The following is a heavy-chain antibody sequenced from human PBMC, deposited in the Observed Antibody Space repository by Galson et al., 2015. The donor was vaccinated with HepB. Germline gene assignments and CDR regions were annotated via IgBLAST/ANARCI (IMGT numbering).Heavy chain of an antibody. CDR1: GDSVSSNSAA. J-gene: IGHJ4*02. Sequence: CAISGDSVSSNSAAWNWIRQSPSRGLEWLGRTYYRSKWCNDYAVSVKSRITINPDTSKNQFSLQLNSVTPEDTAVYYCARDLLFADTGGWHKYFDYWGQGTLVTVSS. V-gene: IGHV6-1*01. D-gene: IGHD4-23*01. CDR3: ARDLLFADTGGWHKYFDY. CDR2: TYYRSKWCN.